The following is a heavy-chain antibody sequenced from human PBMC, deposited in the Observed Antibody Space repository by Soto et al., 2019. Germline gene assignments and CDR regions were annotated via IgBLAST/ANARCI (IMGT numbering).Heavy chain of an antibody. CDR1: GGSISSTNW. Sequence: SETLSLTCAVSGGSISSTNWWSWVRQPPGKGLEWIGEIYHSGGTNYNSSLKSRVTLSVDKSKNQFSLKLSSVTAADTAVYYCARGSLLRYFDWSLPPDYWGQGTLVTVSS. CDR2: IYHSGGT. V-gene: IGHV4-4*02. D-gene: IGHD3-9*01. J-gene: IGHJ4*02. CDR3: ARGSLLRYFDWSLPPDY.